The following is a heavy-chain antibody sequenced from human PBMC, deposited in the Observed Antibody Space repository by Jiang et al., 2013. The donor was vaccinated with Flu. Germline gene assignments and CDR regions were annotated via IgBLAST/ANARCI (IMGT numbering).Heavy chain of an antibody. J-gene: IGHJ4*02. CDR1: GASISSGIYQ. V-gene: IGHV4-61*02. CDR2: IYNSGST. Sequence: GSGLVKPSQTLSLTCTVFGASISSGIYQWGWIRRPAGKGLEWIGHIYNSGSTKYNPSFKSRVTISVDTSNNQFSLKLTSVTAADTADYYCARGADDSIWGSYPVYFDYWGPGTVVHRLL. D-gene: IGHD3-16*02. CDR3: ARGADDSIWGSYPVYFDY.